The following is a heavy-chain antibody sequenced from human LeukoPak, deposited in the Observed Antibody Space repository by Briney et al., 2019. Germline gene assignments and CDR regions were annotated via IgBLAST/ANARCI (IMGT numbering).Heavy chain of an antibody. D-gene: IGHD2-2*01. CDR2: ISAYNGNT. CDR3: AREPADFLGYCSSTSCQYYFDY. CDR1: GYTFTSYG. Sequence: GASVKVSCKASGYTFTSYGISWVRQAPGQGLKWMGWISAYNGNTNYAQKLQGRVTMTTDTSTSTAYMELRSLRSDDTAVYYCAREPADFLGYCSSTSCQYYFDYWGQGTLVTVSS. J-gene: IGHJ4*02. V-gene: IGHV1-18*01.